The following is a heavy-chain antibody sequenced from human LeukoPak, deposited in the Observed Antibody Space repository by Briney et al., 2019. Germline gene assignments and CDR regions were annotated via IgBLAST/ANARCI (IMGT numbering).Heavy chain of an antibody. CDR1: GFTFSTYG. D-gene: IGHD2-2*01. CDR3: ARDQRYCSSSSCPWEPFDY. Sequence: GGSLRLSCAASGFTFSTYGMHWVRQAPGKGLEWVADIWYDGSNKYYEDSVKGRFTISRDNAKNSLYLQMNSLRAEDTAVYYCARDQRYCSSSSCPWEPFDYWGQGTLVTVSS. V-gene: IGHV3-33*01. J-gene: IGHJ4*02. CDR2: IWYDGSNK.